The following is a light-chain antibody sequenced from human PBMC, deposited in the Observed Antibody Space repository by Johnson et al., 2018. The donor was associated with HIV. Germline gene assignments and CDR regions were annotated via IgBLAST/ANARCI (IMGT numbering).Light chain of an antibody. CDR3: GTWDSSLSAYV. J-gene: IGLJ1*01. CDR1: SSNIGKNY. CDR2: DNH. V-gene: IGLV1-51*01. Sequence: QSVLTQPPSVSAAPGQKVTISCSGSSSNIGKNYVSWYQQLPGTAPKLLIFDNHNRPSGIPDRFSGSKSGTSATLGITGLQTGVEADYYCGTWDSSLSAYVFGTETKDTVL.